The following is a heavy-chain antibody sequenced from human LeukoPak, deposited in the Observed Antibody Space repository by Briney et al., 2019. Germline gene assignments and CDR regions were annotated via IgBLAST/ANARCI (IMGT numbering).Heavy chain of an antibody. Sequence: GESLKISCATSGFTFSRYWTHWVRQVPGKGLVWVSRIDSDGSTTTYADSVNGRFTVSRDNAKTTLYLQMNSLRAEDTAVYYCAKGRSVDSRYAMDVWGQGTTVTVSS. CDR3: AKGRSVDSRYAMDV. V-gene: IGHV3-74*01. J-gene: IGHJ6*02. CDR1: GFTFSRYW. CDR2: IDSDGSTT. D-gene: IGHD2-21*02.